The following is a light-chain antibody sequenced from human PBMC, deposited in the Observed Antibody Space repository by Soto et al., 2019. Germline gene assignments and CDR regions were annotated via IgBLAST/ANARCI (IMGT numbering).Light chain of an antibody. Sequence: IVLTQCPGTLSLSPGERATLSCMASQSVSSYLAWYQQKPGQAPRLLIYGASSRATGIPNRFSGSGSGTDFTLTISRLEPEDFAVYYCQQYGNSPQTFGQGTKVDIK. CDR3: QQYGNSPQT. CDR2: GAS. CDR1: QSVSSY. J-gene: IGKJ1*01. V-gene: IGKV3-20*01.